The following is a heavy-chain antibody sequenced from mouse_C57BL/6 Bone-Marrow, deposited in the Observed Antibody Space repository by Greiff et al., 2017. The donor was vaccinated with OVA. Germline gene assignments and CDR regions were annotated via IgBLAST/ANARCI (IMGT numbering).Heavy chain of an antibody. Sequence: EVQRVESGGGLVKPGGSLKLSCAASGFTFSSYAMSWVRQTPEKRLEWVATISDGGSYTYYPDNVKGRFTISRDNAKNNLYLQMSHLKSEDTAMYYCADWGEAYWGQGTLVTVSA. J-gene: IGHJ3*01. CDR3: ADWGEAY. CDR2: ISDGGSYT. V-gene: IGHV5-4*01. D-gene: IGHD4-1*01. CDR1: GFTFSSYA.